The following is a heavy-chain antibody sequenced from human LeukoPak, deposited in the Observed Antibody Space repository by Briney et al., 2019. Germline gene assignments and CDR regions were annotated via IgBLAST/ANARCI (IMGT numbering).Heavy chain of an antibody. CDR1: GFTFSSYS. V-gene: IGHV3-21*01. Sequence: GGSLRLSCAASGFTFSSYSMNWDRQAPGKGLEWASSISSSSSYIYYADSVKGRFTISRDNAKNSLYLQMNSLRAEDTAVYYCASPPSSGYDRGDYWGQGTLVTVSS. CDR2: ISSSSSYI. J-gene: IGHJ4*02. CDR3: ASPPSSGYDRGDY. D-gene: IGHD5-12*01.